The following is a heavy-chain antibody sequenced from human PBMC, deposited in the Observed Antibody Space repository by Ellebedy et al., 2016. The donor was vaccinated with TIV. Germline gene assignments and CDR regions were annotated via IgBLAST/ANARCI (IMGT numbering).Heavy chain of an antibody. CDR1: GGTFSSYA. Sequence: AASVKVSCKASGGTFSSYAISWVRQAPGQGLEWIGRIIPILGIANYAQKFQGRVTITADKSTSTAYMELSSLRSEDTAVYYCARGGGYSGYDQIDYWGQGTLVTVSS. V-gene: IGHV1-69*04. CDR3: ARGGGYSGYDQIDY. D-gene: IGHD5-12*01. CDR2: IIPILGIA. J-gene: IGHJ4*02.